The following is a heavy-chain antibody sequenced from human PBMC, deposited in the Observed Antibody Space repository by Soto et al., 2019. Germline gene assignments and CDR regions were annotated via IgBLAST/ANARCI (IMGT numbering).Heavy chain of an antibody. Sequence: XSVKVSCEASGCTFTTHAMHLVRQAPGQSLEWMGWINGGTGQTKHSQRFQGRVNITRDTSARTAYMELSSLRSEDTAVYYCARGKGIEDNYYYYGLDIWGQGTTVTVSS. CDR1: GCTFTTHA. D-gene: IGHD2-15*01. CDR3: ARGKGIEDNYYYYGLDI. V-gene: IGHV1-3*01. CDR2: INGGTGQT. J-gene: IGHJ6*02.